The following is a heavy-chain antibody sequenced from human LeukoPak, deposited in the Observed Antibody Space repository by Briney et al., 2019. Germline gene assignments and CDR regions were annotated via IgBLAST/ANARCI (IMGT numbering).Heavy chain of an antibody. CDR1: GFTFDDYA. D-gene: IGHD3-22*01. CDR2: ISWNSGSI. CDR3: AKDTPDSSAYYLEN. V-gene: IGHV3-9*01. J-gene: IGHJ4*02. Sequence: GGSLRLSCAASGFTFDDYAMHWVRQAPGKGLEWVSGISWNSGSIGYADSVKGRFTISRDNSKNTLYLQMSSLRAEDTAVYYCAKDTPDSSAYYLENWGQGTLVTVSS.